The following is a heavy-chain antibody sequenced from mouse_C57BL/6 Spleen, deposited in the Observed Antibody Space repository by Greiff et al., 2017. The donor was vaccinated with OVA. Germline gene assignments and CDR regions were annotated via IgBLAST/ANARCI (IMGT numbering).Heavy chain of an antibody. J-gene: IGHJ4*01. CDR1: GFTFSSYA. CDR3: TREPFYYDYSLYAMDY. Sequence: DVMLVESGEGLVKPGGSLKLSCAASGFTFSSYAMSWVRQTPEKRLEWVAYISSGGDYIYYADTVKGRFTISRDNARNTLYLQMSSLKSEDTAMYYCTREPFYYDYSLYAMDYWGQGTSVTVSS. CDR2: ISSGGDYI. V-gene: IGHV5-9-1*02. D-gene: IGHD2-4*01.